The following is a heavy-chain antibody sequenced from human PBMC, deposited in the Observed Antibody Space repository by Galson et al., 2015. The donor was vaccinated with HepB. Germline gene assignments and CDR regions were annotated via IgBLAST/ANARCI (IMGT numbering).Heavy chain of an antibody. D-gene: IGHD2-15*01. Sequence: SLRLSCAGSGFPFGHYAMSWFRQAPGKGLEWLGYIKSKTFGGTTQYAASVRGRFTISRDDSASLAYLQMNNLRIEDTAMYYCTLGGAAACWGQGTLVTVSS. V-gene: IGHV3-49*03. CDR3: TLGGAAAC. CDR1: GFPFGHYA. CDR2: IKSKTFGGTT. J-gene: IGHJ4*02.